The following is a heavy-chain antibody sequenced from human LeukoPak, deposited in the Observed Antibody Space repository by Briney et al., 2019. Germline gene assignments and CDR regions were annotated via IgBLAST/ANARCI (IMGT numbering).Heavy chain of an antibody. V-gene: IGHV4-39*01. J-gene: IGHJ2*01. CDR2: SDDSGRI. CDR1: GVSIARSHYY. Sequence: SETLSLTCAVSGVSIARSHYYWSWIRQPPGKGLEWIGSSDDSGRINYNPALKGRVTMSLDTSKNQFSLELSSMTAADTAVYYCARLFDWGSDHWYFDLWGRGTLVTVSS. D-gene: IGHD3-9*01. CDR3: ARLFDWGSDHWYFDL.